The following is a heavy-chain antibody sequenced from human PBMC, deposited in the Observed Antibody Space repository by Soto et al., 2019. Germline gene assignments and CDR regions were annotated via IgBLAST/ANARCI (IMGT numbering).Heavy chain of an antibody. CDR2: AHHSGRT. J-gene: IGHJ4*02. Sequence: SETLSLTCTVSGGSMSISNWWNWVRQSPGKGLEWIGEAHHSGRTNYNPSLKSRVTISVDRSQNHFSLQLTSVTAADTAVYYCARSEATALDFWGQGTLVTVSS. V-gene: IGHV4-4*02. CDR3: ARSEATALDF. CDR1: GGSMSISNW.